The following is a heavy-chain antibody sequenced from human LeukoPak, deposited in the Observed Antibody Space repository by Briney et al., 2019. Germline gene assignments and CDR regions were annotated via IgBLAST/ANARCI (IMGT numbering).Heavy chain of an antibody. D-gene: IGHD3-22*01. V-gene: IGHV3-48*03. J-gene: IGHJ4*02. Sequence: GGSLRLSCAASGFIFSNYEMNWVRQAPGKGLEWISYISSGGGSEYYADSVKGRFTISRDNAKNSLSLQMNSLRAEDTAVYYCARWATYFCESGGYYSLDYWGQGTLVTVPS. CDR2: ISSGGGSE. CDR1: GFIFSNYE. CDR3: ARWATYFCESGGYYSLDY.